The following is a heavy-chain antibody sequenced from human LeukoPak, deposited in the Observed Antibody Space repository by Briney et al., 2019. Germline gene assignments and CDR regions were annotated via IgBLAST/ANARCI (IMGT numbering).Heavy chain of an antibody. V-gene: IGHV4-4*07. D-gene: IGHD3-3*01. CDR3: ASGGGVLEWLVY. J-gene: IGHJ4*02. CDR2: IYTSGST. CDR1: GGSISSYY. Sequence: SETLSLTCTVSGGSISSYYWSWIRQPAGKGLEWIGRIYTSGSTNYNPSLKSRVTMSVDTSKNQFSLRLSSVTAADTAVYYCASGGGVLEWLVYWGQGTLVTVSS.